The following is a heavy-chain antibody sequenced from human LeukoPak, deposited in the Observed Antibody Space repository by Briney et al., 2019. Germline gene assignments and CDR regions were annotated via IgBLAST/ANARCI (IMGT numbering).Heavy chain of an antibody. CDR2: INHSGST. V-gene: IGHV4-34*01. CDR1: GGSFSGYY. J-gene: IGHJ6*03. Sequence: SETLSLTCAVYGGSFSGYYWSWIRQPPGKGPEWIGEINHSGSTNYNPSLKSRVTISVDTSKNQFSLKLSSVTAADTAVYYCARGGPGSSWYSFAPLMDVWGRGTTVTVSS. D-gene: IGHD6-13*01. CDR3: ARGGPGSSWYSFAPLMDV.